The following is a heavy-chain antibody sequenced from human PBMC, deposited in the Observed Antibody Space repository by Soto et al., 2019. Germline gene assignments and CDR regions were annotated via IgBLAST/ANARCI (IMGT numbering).Heavy chain of an antibody. CDR2: INPNSGGT. D-gene: IGHD3-22*01. V-gene: IGHV1-2*04. Sequence: ASVKVSCKASGYTFTGYYMHWVRQAPGQGLEWMGWINPNSGGTNYAQKFQGWVTMTRDTSISTAYMELSRLRSDDTAVYYCARGLNYYDSSGYPPPFDYWGQGTLVTVSS. CDR3: ARGLNYYDSSGYPPPFDY. CDR1: GYTFTGYY. J-gene: IGHJ4*02.